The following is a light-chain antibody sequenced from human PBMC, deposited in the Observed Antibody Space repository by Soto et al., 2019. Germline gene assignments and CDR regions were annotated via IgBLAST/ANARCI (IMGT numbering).Light chain of an antibody. Sequence: DTQMTQSPSSLSASVGDRVTLTCRASPNSSDYLNWYLQKPGKAPKLLIYAASTLQSGVPSRFRGSGSGTDFSLTISSLQPEYFATYYCQQTYTSPYTFGQGTKLEIK. J-gene: IGKJ2*01. CDR2: AAS. CDR3: QQTYTSPYT. V-gene: IGKV1-39*01. CDR1: PNSSDY.